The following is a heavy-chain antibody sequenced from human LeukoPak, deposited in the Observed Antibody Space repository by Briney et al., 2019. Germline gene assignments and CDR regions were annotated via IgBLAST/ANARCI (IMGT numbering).Heavy chain of an antibody. CDR2: INHSGST. D-gene: IGHD3-3*01. J-gene: IGHJ4*02. CDR1: GFTFSSYE. CDR3: ARGHKAYYDFWSGYRFDY. Sequence: GSLRLSCVASGFTFSSYEMNWVRQAPGKGLEWIGEINHSGSTNYNPSLKSRVTISVDTSKNQFSLKLSSVTAADTAVYYCARGHKAYYDFWSGYRFDYWGQGTLVTVSS. V-gene: IGHV4-34*01.